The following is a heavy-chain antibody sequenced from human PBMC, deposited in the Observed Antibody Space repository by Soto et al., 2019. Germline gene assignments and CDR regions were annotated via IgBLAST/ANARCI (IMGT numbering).Heavy chain of an antibody. D-gene: IGHD3-3*01. Sequence: GGSLRLSCAASGFTLSSYAMHWVRQAPGKGLERVAVIAYDGRNKYYADSVKGRFTISRDNSKNTLYLQMNSLRAEDTAVYYCARGGDFWSGSPPYYYYGMDVWGQGTTVTVSS. CDR2: IAYDGRNK. J-gene: IGHJ6*02. CDR3: ARGGDFWSGSPPYYYYGMDV. CDR1: GFTLSSYA. V-gene: IGHV3-30*04.